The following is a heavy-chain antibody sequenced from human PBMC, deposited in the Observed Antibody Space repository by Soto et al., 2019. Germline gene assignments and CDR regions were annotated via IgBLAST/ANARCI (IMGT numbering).Heavy chain of an antibody. V-gene: IGHV1-18*01. D-gene: IGHD3-10*01. CDR3: AVSSRITMVRGVPT. CDR2: ISAYNGNT. CDR1: GYTFTSYG. Sequence: QVQLAQSGAEVKKHGASVKVSCKASGYTFTSYGISWVRQAPGQGLEWMGWISAYNGNTNYAQKLQGRVTMTTDTSTSTAYIELRSLRSDDTAVYYCAVSSRITMVRGVPTWGQGTLVTVSS. J-gene: IGHJ5*02.